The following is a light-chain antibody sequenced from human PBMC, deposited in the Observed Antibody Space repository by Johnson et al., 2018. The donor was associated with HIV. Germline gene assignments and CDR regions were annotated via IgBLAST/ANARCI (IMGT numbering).Light chain of an antibody. V-gene: IGLV1-51*02. CDR3: GTWDSSLSASYV. J-gene: IGLJ1*01. CDR1: SSNIGNNY. Sequence: QSILTQPPSVSAAPGQKVTISCYGSSSNIGNNYVSWYQQLPGTAPKLLIYENNKRPSGIPDRFSSSKSGTSATLGITGLQTGDEADYYCGTWDSSLSASYVFGTGTKVTVL. CDR2: ENN.